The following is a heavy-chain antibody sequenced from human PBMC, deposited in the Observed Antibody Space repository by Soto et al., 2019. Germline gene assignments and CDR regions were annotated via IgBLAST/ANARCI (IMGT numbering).Heavy chain of an antibody. J-gene: IGHJ5*02. Sequence: SETLSLTCAVYGGSFSGYYWSWIRQPPGKGLEWIGEINHSGSTNYNPSLKSRVTISVDTSKNQFSLKLSSVTAADTAVYYCARGGQERSFDPWGQGTLVTVSS. CDR2: INHSGST. CDR1: GGSFSGYY. V-gene: IGHV4-34*01. D-gene: IGHD1-26*01. CDR3: ARGGQERSFDP.